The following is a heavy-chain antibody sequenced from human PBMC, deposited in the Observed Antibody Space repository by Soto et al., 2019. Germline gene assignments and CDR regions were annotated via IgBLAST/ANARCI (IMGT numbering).Heavy chain of an antibody. D-gene: IGHD3-22*01. CDR3: ARTTVPNYYGDY. CDR1: GYPFTGYY. V-gene: IGHV1-2*02. Sequence: QMQLVQSGPEVKKPGASVKVSCKASGYPFTGYYIHWVRQAPGQGLEWMGWINPSGGGTNFAQNFLGRVTMTRDTSISTAYMELSSLRSDDTAIYYCARTTVPNYYGDYWGQGTLVTVSS. CDR2: INPSGGGT. J-gene: IGHJ4*02.